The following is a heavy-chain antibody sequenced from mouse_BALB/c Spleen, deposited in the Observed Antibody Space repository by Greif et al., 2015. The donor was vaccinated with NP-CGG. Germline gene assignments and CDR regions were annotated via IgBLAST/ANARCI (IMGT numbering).Heavy chain of an antibody. V-gene: IGHV6-6*02. CDR1: GFTFSNYW. J-gene: IGHJ2*01. CDR2: IRLKSNNYAT. Sequence: EVKLMESGGGVVQPGGSMKLSCVASGFTFSNYWMNWVRQSPEKGLEWVAEIRLKSNNYATHYAESVKGRFTISRDDSKSSVHLQMNNLRAEDTGIYYCTGQDYWGQGTTLTVSS. CDR3: TGQDY. D-gene: IGHD3-3*01.